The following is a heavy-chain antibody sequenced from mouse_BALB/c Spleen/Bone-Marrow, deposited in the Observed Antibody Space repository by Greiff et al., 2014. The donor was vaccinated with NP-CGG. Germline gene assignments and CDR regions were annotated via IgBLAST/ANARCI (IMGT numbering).Heavy chain of an antibody. CDR1: GYTFTSYV. CDR2: IYPYNDVT. J-gene: IGHJ2*01. D-gene: IGHD2-4*01. CDR3: AREGMSTGDY. Sequence: SGPELVKPGASVKMSCKASGYTFTSYVLHWVKQTPGQGLEWIGYIYPYNDVTKYNEKFKAKATLTSDKSSSTAYMELSSLASEDSAVYYCAREGMSTGDYWGQGTTLTVSS. V-gene: IGHV1-14*01.